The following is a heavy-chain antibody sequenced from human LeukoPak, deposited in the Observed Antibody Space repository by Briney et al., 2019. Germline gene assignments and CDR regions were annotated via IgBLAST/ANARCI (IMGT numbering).Heavy chain of an antibody. CDR2: ISYDGSNK. Sequence: PGGSLRLSCAASGFTFSSYAMHWVRQAPGKGLEWVAVISYDGSNKYYADSVKGRFTISRDNSKNTLYLQMNSLRAEDTAVYYCARDGPCGGDRQWYFQHWGQGTLVTVSS. CDR1: GFTFSSYA. D-gene: IGHD2-21*02. J-gene: IGHJ1*01. V-gene: IGHV3-30-3*01. CDR3: ARDGPCGGDRQWYFQH.